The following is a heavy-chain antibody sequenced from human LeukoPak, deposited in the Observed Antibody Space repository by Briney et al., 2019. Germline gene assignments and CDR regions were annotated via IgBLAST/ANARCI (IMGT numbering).Heavy chain of an antibody. CDR2: IHYSGST. Sequence: PSETLSLTCTVSGGSITSSYWTWIRQPPGKGLEWIGYIHYSGSTYYNLSLKSRVTISVDTSKNQFSLKLSSVTAADTAVYYCARLSGYSSSWYNPHFDYWGQGTLVTVSS. CDR1: GGSITSSY. D-gene: IGHD6-13*01. CDR3: ARLSGYSSSWYNPHFDY. V-gene: IGHV4-59*08. J-gene: IGHJ4*02.